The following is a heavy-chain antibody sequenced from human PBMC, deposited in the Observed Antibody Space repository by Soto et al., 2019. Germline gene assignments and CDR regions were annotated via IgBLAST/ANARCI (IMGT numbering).Heavy chain of an antibody. V-gene: IGHV4-31*03. CDR1: GGSISSGGYY. CDR3: ARDAGYGGNSRYSQR. D-gene: IGHD4-17*01. Sequence: QVQLQESGPGLVKPSQTLSLTCTVSGGSISSGGYYWSWIRQHPGKGLEWIGYIYYSGSTYYNPSLRRRVTNSVDTSKNHSSLELSSVTAADTAVYYWARDAGYGGNSRYSQRWVQGTLFTVSS. J-gene: IGHJ1*01. CDR2: IYYSGST.